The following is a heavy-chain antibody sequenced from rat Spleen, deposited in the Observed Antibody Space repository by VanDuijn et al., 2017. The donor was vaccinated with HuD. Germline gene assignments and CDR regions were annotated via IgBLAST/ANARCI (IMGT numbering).Heavy chain of an antibody. J-gene: IGHJ4*01. Sequence: EVKLVESGGGLVQPGRSLRLSCAASGFNFNDYWMGWVRQAPGKGLEWIGEVNKESSTIKYTPSLKEKFTTSRENAQNTLYLQMNKVGSEDTAIYYCARLSPYVMDAWGQGASVTVSS. CDR2: VNKESSTI. CDR1: GFNFNDYW. CDR3: ARLSPYVMDA. D-gene: IGHD3-1*01. V-gene: IGHV4-2*01.